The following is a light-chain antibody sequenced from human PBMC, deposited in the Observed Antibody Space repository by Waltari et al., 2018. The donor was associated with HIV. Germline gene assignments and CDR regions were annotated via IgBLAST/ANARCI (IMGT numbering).Light chain of an antibody. Sequence: QSVLTQVSSASGTPGQRVTISCSGSRSNIGSNSVTWYQQFPGKAPKLLIHSTKQRPSGSSDRFAGSNAGTSASLDISGLQSGDEADYYCASGDDSVNLYVVFGGGTRLTVL. V-gene: IGLV1-44*01. J-gene: IGLJ3*02. CDR1: RSNIGSNS. CDR2: STK. CDR3: ASGDDSVNLYVV.